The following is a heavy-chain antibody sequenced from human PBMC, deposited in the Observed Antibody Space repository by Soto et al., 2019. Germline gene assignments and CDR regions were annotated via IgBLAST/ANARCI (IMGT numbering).Heavy chain of an antibody. V-gene: IGHV4-31*03. CDR3: ARRGSSSWYLDY. Sequence: SETLSLTCTVSGGSISSGGYYWSWIRQHPGKGLEWIGYIYYSGSTYYNPSLKSRVTISVDTSKNQFSLKLSSVTAADTAVYYWARRGSSSWYLDYWGQGTLVTVSS. J-gene: IGHJ4*02. CDR2: IYYSGST. CDR1: GGSISSGGYY. D-gene: IGHD6-13*01.